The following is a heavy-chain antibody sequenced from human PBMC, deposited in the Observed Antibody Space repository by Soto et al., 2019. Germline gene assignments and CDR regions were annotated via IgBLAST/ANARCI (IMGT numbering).Heavy chain of an antibody. CDR1: VGSFSGHY. Sequence: TLSLTCAVYVGSFSGHYWSWIRQPPGKGLEWIGEINHRGSTKYNPSLKSRVTISVDTSKNQFSLKLSSVTAADTAVYYCARQVYYYDSSGYYPDAFDIWGQGT. J-gene: IGHJ3*02. D-gene: IGHD3-22*01. V-gene: IGHV4-34*01. CDR2: INHRGST. CDR3: ARQVYYYDSSGYYPDAFDI.